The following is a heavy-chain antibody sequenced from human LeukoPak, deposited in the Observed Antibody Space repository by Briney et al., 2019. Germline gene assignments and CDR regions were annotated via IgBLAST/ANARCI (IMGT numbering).Heavy chain of an antibody. CDR1: GGSISNTNW. CDR3: ARDNSGSYLPFDY. CDR2: VNLQGST. V-gene: IGHV4-4*02. D-gene: IGHD1-26*01. J-gene: IGHJ4*02. Sequence: SGTLSLTCGVSGGSISNTNWWTWVRQPPGKGLEWIGEVNLQGSTYYNPSLKSRVTISVDTSKNQFSLKLSSVTAADTAVYYCARDNSGSYLPFDYWGQGTLVTVSS.